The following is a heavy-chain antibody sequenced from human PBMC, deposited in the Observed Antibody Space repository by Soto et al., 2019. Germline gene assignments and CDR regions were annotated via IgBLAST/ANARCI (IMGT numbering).Heavy chain of an antibody. CDR3: AREDSYGANFDS. Sequence: QVQLQESGPGLVKPSQTRSLTCTVAGGFISSGGYYWSWIRQHPGKGLEWIGYIYYSGSTYYNPSLKSRVTISVDTSKNQFSLKLSSVTAADTAVYYCAREDSYGANFDSWGQGTLVTVSS. V-gene: IGHV4-31*03. D-gene: IGHD5-18*01. CDR1: GGFISSGGYY. J-gene: IGHJ4*02. CDR2: IYYSGST.